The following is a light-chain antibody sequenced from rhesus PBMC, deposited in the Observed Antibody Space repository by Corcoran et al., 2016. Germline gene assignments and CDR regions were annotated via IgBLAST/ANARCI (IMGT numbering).Light chain of an antibody. V-gene: IGKV1-43*01. Sequence: DIQMTQSPSSLSASTGDRVTITRRARQGINTYLNWYQQKPGKAPKRLTYTASSLDSGVPSRFRGSGSRTAFTPTISSLQPEDFATYYCLRYNSNPYSLGQGTKVEIK. J-gene: IGKJ2*01. CDR2: TAS. CDR1: QGINTY. CDR3: LRYNSNPYS.